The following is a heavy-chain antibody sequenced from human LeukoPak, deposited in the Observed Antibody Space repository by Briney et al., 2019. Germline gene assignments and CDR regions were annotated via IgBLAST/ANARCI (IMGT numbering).Heavy chain of an antibody. Sequence: GASVNVSCKASGYTFTSYYMHWVRQAPGQGLEWMGIINPSGGSTSYAQKFQGRVTMTRDTSTSTVYMELSSLRSEDTAVYYCATSPTYYYDSSGYSAFDIWGQGTMVTVSS. CDR2: INPSGGST. V-gene: IGHV1-46*01. CDR3: ATSPTYYYDSSGYSAFDI. CDR1: GYTFTSYY. J-gene: IGHJ3*02. D-gene: IGHD3-22*01.